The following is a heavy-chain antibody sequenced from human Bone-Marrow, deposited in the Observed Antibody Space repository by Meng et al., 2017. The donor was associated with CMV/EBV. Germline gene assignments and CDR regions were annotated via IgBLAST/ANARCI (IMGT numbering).Heavy chain of an antibody. CDR3: ARSTSRWLQVFDY. CDR1: GGTFSSYA. V-gene: IGHV1-69*05. CDR2: IIPIFGTA. Sequence: SVKVSCKASGGTFSSYAISWVRQAPGQGLEWMGGIIPIFGTANYAQKFQGRVTITTDESTSTAYMELSSLRSEDTAVYYCARSTSRWLQVFDYWGQGNLVHVSS. J-gene: IGHJ4*02. D-gene: IGHD5-24*01.